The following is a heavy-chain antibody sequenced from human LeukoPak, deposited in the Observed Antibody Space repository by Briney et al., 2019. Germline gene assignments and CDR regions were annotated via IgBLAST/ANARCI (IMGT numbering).Heavy chain of an antibody. Sequence: PGGSLRLSCAASGFTFSSYGMHWVRQAPGKGLEWVAVIWYDGSNKYYADSVKGRFTISRDNAENTLYLQMNGLRVEDTAVYYCVRSAFHAGSGNYYDYWGQGTLVTVSS. V-gene: IGHV3-33*03. J-gene: IGHJ4*02. CDR1: GFTFSSYG. D-gene: IGHD3-22*01. CDR3: VRSAFHAGSGNYYDY. CDR2: IWYDGSNK.